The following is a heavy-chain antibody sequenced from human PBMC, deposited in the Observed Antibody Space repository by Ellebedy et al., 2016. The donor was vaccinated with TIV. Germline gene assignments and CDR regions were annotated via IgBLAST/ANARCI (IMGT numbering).Heavy chain of an antibody. J-gene: IGHJ4*02. V-gene: IGHV3-7*03. Sequence: GESLKISCTVSGFIFSDNWISWVRRAPGKGLEWVANMKPDGSEIYYVDSVKGRFTISRDNAKRALYLQMNNLRAEDTAVYYCARDTNRGHDYWGQGTLVTVSS. D-gene: IGHD2-2*01. CDR3: ARDTNRGHDY. CDR1: GFIFSDNW. CDR2: MKPDGSEI.